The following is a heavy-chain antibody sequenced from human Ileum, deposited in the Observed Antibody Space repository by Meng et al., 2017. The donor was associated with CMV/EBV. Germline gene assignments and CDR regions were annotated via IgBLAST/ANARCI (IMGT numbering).Heavy chain of an antibody. CDR1: GFNFNNYG. CDR3: TKAPFTNSFYKMDG. CDR2: ITDSGGKT. Sequence: GGSLRLSCAASGFNFNNYGMSWVRQAPGKGPAWVSGITDSGGKTYYADSVKGRFTISRDNSKNALYLQMNSLRAEDTAVYYCTKAPFTNSFYKMDGWGHGTTVTVSS. V-gene: IGHV3-23*01. J-gene: IGHJ6*02. D-gene: IGHD4-23*01.